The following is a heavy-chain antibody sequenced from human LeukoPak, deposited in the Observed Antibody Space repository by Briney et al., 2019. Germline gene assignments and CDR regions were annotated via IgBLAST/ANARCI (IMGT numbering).Heavy chain of an antibody. D-gene: IGHD3-9*01. CDR2: ISSSGSTI. Sequence: GSLRLSCAASGFTFSSYEMNWVRQAPGKGLEWVSYISSSGSTIYYADSVKGRFTISRDNAKNSLYLQMNSLRAEDTAVYYCARVLVGPIRGAFDIWGQGTMVTVSS. CDR1: GFTFSSYE. V-gene: IGHV3-48*03. CDR3: ARVLVGPIRGAFDI. J-gene: IGHJ3*02.